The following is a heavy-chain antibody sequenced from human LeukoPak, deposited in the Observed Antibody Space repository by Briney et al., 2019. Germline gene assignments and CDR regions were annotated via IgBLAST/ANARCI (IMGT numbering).Heavy chain of an antibody. CDR1: GFTFSSYG. D-gene: IGHD6-13*01. J-gene: IGHJ4*02. CDR3: ASGDSSTWYSLTKY. Sequence: GGSLRLSCAASGFTFSSYGMHWVRQAPGKGLEWVAVIWYDGSNKYYADSVKGRFTISRDNSKNTLYLQMNSLRAEDTAVYYCASGDSSTWYSLTKYWGQGTLVTVSS. CDR2: IWYDGSNK. V-gene: IGHV3-33*01.